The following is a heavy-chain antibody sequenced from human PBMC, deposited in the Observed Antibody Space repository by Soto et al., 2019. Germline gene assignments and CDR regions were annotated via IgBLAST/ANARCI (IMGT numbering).Heavy chain of an antibody. V-gene: IGHV1-3*01. CDR1: RYTFTSYA. Sequence: QVQLVQSGSEVKMPGTSVKVSCKTSRYTFTSYAVHWVRQAPGQRLEWLGWMNPGNGNTKYSQKLQGRITITRDTSVTTAYMALSSLRSEDTAFYYCARVAYDILTGFPAHYFDYWGQGTLLTVSS. J-gene: IGHJ4*02. D-gene: IGHD3-9*01. CDR2: MNPGNGNT. CDR3: ARVAYDILTGFPAHYFDY.